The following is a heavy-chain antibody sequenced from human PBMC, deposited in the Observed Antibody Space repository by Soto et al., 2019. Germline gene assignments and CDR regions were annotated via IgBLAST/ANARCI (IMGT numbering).Heavy chain of an antibody. J-gene: IGHJ3*02. D-gene: IGHD3-10*01. CDR1: GYSFTSYW. CDR2: IYPGDPDT. CDR3: ATYPITMVRGVIIKAPDAFDI. Sequence: GESLKISCKGSGYSFTSYWIGWVRQMPGKGLEWMGIIYPGDPDTRYSPSFQGQVTISADKSISTAYLQWSSLKASDTAMYYCATYPITMVRGVIIKAPDAFDIWGQGTMVTVSS. V-gene: IGHV5-51*01.